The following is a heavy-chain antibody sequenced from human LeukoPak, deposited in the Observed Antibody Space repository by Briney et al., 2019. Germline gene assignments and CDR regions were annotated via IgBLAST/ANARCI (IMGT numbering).Heavy chain of an antibody. CDR1: GGSFSDYY. J-gene: IGHJ4*02. D-gene: IGHD6-19*01. Sequence: PSETLSLTCAVYGGSFSDYYWSWIRLPPGKGLEWIGEINQKRGSTNYNPSLKSRVTISVDTSKNQFSLKLSSVTAADTAVYYCARDTGSGWYTYYFDYWGQGTLVTVSS. CDR2: INQKRGST. V-gene: IGHV4-34*01. CDR3: ARDTGSGWYTYYFDY.